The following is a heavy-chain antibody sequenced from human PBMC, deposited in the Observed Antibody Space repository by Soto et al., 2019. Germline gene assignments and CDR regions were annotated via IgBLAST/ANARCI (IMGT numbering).Heavy chain of an antibody. V-gene: IGHV1-46*01. Sequence: QAQLLQSGAEVKKPGASVKVSCKASGYTFINYFIHWVRQAPGQRLEWIGIVDPSRGSADYAQKFQGRVTMTTDVSTRTVFMDLSSLRSEDTAVYYCARVVMTTVPASYYYGMDVWGQGTTVTVSS. J-gene: IGHJ6*02. D-gene: IGHD4-4*01. CDR3: ARVVMTTVPASYYYGMDV. CDR2: VDPSRGSA. CDR1: GYTFINYF.